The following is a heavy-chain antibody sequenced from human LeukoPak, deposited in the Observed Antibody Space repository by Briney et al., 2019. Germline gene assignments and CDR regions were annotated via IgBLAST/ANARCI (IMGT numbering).Heavy chain of an antibody. D-gene: IGHD6-19*01. CDR1: GFTFSSYS. Sequence: PGGSLRLSCAASGFTFSSYSMNWVRQAPGKGLEWVSSISSSSSYIYYADSVKGRFTISRDNAKNSLYLQMNSLRAEDTAVYYCARDQPGDEQWLHHYYYYMDVWGKGTTVTVSS. J-gene: IGHJ6*03. CDR3: ARDQPGDEQWLHHYYYYMDV. CDR2: ISSSSSYI. V-gene: IGHV3-21*01.